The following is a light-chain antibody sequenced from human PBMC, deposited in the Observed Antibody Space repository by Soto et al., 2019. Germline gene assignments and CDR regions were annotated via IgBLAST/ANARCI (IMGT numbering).Light chain of an antibody. J-gene: IGLJ2*01. Sequence: QSVLTQPASVSGSPGQSIIISCTGTSSDVGGYNYVSWYQQHPGKVPKLMIYDVSNRPSGVSNRFSGSKSGNTASLTISGLQAEDEADYYCSSYTSSSTLVFGGGTKVTVL. CDR3: SSYTSSSTLV. V-gene: IGLV2-14*03. CDR1: SSDVGGYNY. CDR2: DVS.